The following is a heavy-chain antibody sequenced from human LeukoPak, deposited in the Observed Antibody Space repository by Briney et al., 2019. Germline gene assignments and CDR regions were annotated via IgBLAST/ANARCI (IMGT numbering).Heavy chain of an antibody. Sequence: GGSLRLSCTASGFTFSDYSMNWLRQAPGKGLEWISYIGISSGNTKYADSVKGRFTISRDNSKNTLYLQMNSLRAEDTAVYYCANSPYYDILTGYFSELYYFDYWGQGTLVTVSS. CDR2: IGISSGNT. D-gene: IGHD3-9*01. V-gene: IGHV3-48*01. CDR1: GFTFSDYS. CDR3: ANSPYYDILTGYFSELYYFDY. J-gene: IGHJ4*02.